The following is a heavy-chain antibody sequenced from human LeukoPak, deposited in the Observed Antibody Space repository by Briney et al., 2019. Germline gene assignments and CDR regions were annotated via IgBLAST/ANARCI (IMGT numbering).Heavy chain of an antibody. CDR2: IISDASST. V-gene: IGHV3-74*01. Sequence: GGSLRFSCAASGFTFSSYWMHWVRQAPGKGLFWVSRIISDASSTLYADSVKGQFTISRDNARNTLYLQMNSLTVEDTGVYYCARGPLGTGEFDYWGQGTLVTVSS. CDR1: GFTFSSYW. J-gene: IGHJ4*02. D-gene: IGHD7-27*01. CDR3: ARGPLGTGEFDY.